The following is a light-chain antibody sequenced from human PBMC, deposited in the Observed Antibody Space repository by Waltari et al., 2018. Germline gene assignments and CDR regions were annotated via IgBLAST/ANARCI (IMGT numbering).Light chain of an antibody. CDR1: SSNIGRNT. Sequence: QSVLTQPPSASGTPGQRVTISCSGSSSNIGRNTVNWYLQLPGAAPKLLIFQTDQRPSGVPDRFSGSKSDTSASLAISGLQSEDEAEYHCAAWDDSLNGVVFGGGTKLTVL. J-gene: IGLJ2*01. CDR3: AAWDDSLNGVV. CDR2: QTD. V-gene: IGLV1-44*01.